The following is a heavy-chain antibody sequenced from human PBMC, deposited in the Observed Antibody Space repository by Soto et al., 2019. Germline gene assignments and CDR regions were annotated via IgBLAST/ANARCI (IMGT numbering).Heavy chain of an antibody. Sequence: QVQLVESGGGVVQPGKSLRLSCAASEFTLNNFVVRWVRQAPGKGLEWVAVISHDGRTYYTESVKGRFTVSRDTSKNALYLQMNSLRVEDTAVYYCARCPFFDTWYFDFWGRGTLVSVSA. J-gene: IGHJ2*01. CDR3: ARCPFFDTWYFDF. D-gene: IGHD3-9*01. CDR2: ISHDGRT. CDR1: EFTLNNFV. V-gene: IGHV3-33*01.